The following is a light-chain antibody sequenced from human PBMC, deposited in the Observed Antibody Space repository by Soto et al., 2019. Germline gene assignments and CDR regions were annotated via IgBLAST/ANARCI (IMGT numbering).Light chain of an antibody. Sequence: DIVMTQSPDSLAVSLGERATINCKSSQSVLYSSNNKNYLGWYQQKPGHPPRLLIYWASTRESGVPDRFSGSGAGTDFTLTISSLQAEDVAVYYCQQYYSTPRTFGGGTKVEIK. V-gene: IGKV4-1*01. CDR1: QSVLYSSNNKNY. J-gene: IGKJ4*01. CDR3: QQYYSTPRT. CDR2: WAS.